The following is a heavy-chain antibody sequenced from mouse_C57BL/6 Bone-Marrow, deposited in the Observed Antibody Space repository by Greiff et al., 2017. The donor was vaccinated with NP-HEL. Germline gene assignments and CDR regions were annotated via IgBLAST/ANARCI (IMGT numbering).Heavy chain of an antibody. Sequence: DVMLVESGGGLVKPGGSLKLSCAASGFTFSSYAMSWVRQTPEKRLEWVATISDGGSYTYYPDNVKGRFTISRDNAKNNLYLQMRHLKSEYTASYYSSRAIITTVSDFDYWGQGTTLTVAS. CDR2: ISDGGSYT. CDR1: GFTFSSYA. D-gene: IGHD1-1*01. J-gene: IGHJ2*01. CDR3: SRAIITTVSDFDY. V-gene: IGHV5-4*03.